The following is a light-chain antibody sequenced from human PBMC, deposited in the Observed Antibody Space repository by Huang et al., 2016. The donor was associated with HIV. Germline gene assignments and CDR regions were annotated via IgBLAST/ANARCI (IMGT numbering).Light chain of an antibody. CDR2: HVS. J-gene: IGKJ2*01. V-gene: IGKV3-15*01. CDR1: QSVSTN. Sequence: EIVMTQSPATLSVSPGERATLSCRASQSVSTNLAWYHQKPGQAPRLLIYHVSTRATGIPARLSGSGSGSGTEFTLTISSLQSEDFAVYYCQQYNSWPPYTFGQGTKLEIK. CDR3: QQYNSWPPYT.